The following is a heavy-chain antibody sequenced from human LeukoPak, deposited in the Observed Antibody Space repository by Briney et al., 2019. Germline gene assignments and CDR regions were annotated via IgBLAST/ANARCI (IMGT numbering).Heavy chain of an antibody. CDR1: GYSIRNGYY. D-gene: IGHD1-1*01. CDR2: INHSGST. CDR3: ARRLFGWLERRRGFDY. J-gene: IGHJ4*02. Sequence: KASETLSLTCTVSGYSIRNGYYWGWIRQPPGKGLEWIGEINHSGSTNYNPSLKSRVTISVDTSKNQFSLKLSSVTAADTAVYYCARRLFGWLERRRGFDYWGQGTLVTVSS. V-gene: IGHV4-38-2*02.